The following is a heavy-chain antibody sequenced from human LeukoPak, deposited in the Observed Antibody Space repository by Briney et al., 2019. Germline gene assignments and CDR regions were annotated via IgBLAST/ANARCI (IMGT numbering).Heavy chain of an antibody. CDR2: INPNSGGT. D-gene: IGHD6-13*01. V-gene: IGHV1-2*02. Sequence: ASVKVSCKASGYTFTGYYMHWVRQAPGQGLEWMGWINPNSGGTNYAQKFQGRVTMTRDTSISTAYMELSRLRSDDTAVYYCARPLGSSWYSRDLDYWGQGTLVTVSS. CDR1: GYTFTGYY. CDR3: ARPLGSSWYSRDLDY. J-gene: IGHJ4*02.